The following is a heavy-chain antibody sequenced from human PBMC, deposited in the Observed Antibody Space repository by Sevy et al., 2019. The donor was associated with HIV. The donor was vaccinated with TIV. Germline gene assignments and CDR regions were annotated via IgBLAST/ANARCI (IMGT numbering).Heavy chain of an antibody. CDR2: IKSKTDGGTT. CDR3: TTDRIDIVLVPAAPDY. J-gene: IGHJ4*02. D-gene: IGHD2-2*01. V-gene: IGHV3-15*07. Sequence: GGSLRLSCAASGFTFSNAWMNWVRQAPGKGLEWVGRIKSKTDGGTTDYAAPVKGRITISRDDSKKTLYLQMNSLKTEDTAVYYCTTDRIDIVLVPAAPDYWGQGTLVTVSS. CDR1: GFTFSNAW.